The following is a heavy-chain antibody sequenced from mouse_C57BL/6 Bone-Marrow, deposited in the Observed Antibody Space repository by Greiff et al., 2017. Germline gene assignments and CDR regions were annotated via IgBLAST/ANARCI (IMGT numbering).Heavy chain of an antibody. D-gene: IGHD6-1*01. V-gene: IGHV5-16*01. CDR1: GFTFSDYY. CDR3: ARDQGGLGFAY. J-gene: IGHJ3*01. CDR2: INSDGSST. Sequence: EVQRVESEAGLVQPGSSMKLSCTASGFTFSDYYMAWVSQVPEKGLEWVANINSDGSSTYYLDSLKSRVIISRDNAKNILYLQMSSLKSEDTATYYCARDQGGLGFAYWGQGTLVTVSA.